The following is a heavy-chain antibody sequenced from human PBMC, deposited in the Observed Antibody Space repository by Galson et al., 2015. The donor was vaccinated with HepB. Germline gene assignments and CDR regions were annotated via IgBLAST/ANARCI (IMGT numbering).Heavy chain of an antibody. CDR2: INPSGGST. CDR1: GYTFTSYY. Sequence: SVKVSCKASGYTFTSYYMHWVRQAPGQGLEWMGIINPSGGSTSYAQKFQGRVTMTRDTSTSTVYMELSSLRSEDTAVYYCASFPSSHHSSSWPHFDYWGQGTLVTVSS. D-gene: IGHD6-13*01. J-gene: IGHJ4*02. V-gene: IGHV1-46*01. CDR3: ASFPSSHHSSSWPHFDY.